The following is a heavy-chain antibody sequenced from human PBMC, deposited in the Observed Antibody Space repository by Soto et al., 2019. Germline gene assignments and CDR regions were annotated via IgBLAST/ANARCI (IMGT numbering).Heavy chain of an antibody. V-gene: IGHV1-3*01. CDR3: ARGGTSYSSGLGWFDP. D-gene: IGHD6-19*01. CDR1: GYTFTSYA. J-gene: IGHJ5*02. Sequence: GASVKVSCKASGYTFTSYAMHWVRQAPGQRLEWMGWINAGNGNTKYSQKFQGRVTITRDTSASTAYMELSSLRSEDTAVYYCARGGTSYSSGLGWFDPWGQGTLVTVSS. CDR2: INAGNGNT.